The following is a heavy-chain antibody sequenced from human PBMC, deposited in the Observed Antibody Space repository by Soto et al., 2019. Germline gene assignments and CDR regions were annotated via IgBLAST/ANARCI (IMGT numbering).Heavy chain of an antibody. J-gene: IGHJ4*02. CDR3: AREGLIRLHYFDT. CDR1: GGSISSSNW. D-gene: IGHD2-15*01. CDR2: IYHSGST. Sequence: SETLSLTCAVSGGSISSSNWWSWVRQPPGKGLEWIGEIYHSGSTDYNPSLKSRVTISVDKSKNQFSLKLSSVTAADTAVYYCAREGLIRLHYFDTWGPGTLVTVSS. V-gene: IGHV4-4*02.